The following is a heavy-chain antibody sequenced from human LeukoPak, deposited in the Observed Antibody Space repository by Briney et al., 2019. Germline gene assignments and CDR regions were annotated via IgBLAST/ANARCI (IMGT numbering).Heavy chain of an antibody. Sequence: SVKVSCKASGGSFSSYSMSWVRQAPGQGLEWMGGIIPIFGTANYAQKFQGRVTITADESTSTAYMELSSLRSEDTAVYYCARDRVEMATTDAFDIWGQGTMVTVSS. J-gene: IGHJ3*02. V-gene: IGHV1-69*13. CDR3: ARDRVEMATTDAFDI. CDR2: IIPIFGTA. D-gene: IGHD5-24*01. CDR1: GGSFSSYS.